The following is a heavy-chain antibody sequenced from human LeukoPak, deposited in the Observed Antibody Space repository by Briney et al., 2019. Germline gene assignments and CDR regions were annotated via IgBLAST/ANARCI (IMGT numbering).Heavy chain of an antibody. CDR1: GGSISSGSYY. J-gene: IGHJ4*02. CDR3: ARGLNYGSGSYYIGSRYYFDY. CDR2: IYTSGST. V-gene: IGHV4-61*02. D-gene: IGHD3-10*01. Sequence: PSQTLSLTCTVSGGSISSGSYYWSWIRQPAGKGLEWIGRIYTSGSTNYNPSLKSRVTISVDTSKNQFSLKLSSVTAADTAVYYCARGLNYGSGSYYIGSRYYFDYWGQGTLVTVSS.